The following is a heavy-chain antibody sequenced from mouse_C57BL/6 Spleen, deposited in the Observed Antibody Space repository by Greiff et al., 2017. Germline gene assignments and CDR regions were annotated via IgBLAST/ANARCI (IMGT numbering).Heavy chain of an antibody. J-gene: IGHJ3*01. D-gene: IGHD1-1*01. CDR2: IWSGGST. Sequence: QVQLQQSGPGLVQPSQSLSITCTVSGFSLTSYGVHWVRQSPGKGLEWLGVIWSGGSTDYNAAFISRLSISKDNSKSQVFFKMNSLQADDTAIYYCATPVLWGQGTLVTVSA. V-gene: IGHV2-2*01. CDR3: ATPVL. CDR1: GFSLTSYG.